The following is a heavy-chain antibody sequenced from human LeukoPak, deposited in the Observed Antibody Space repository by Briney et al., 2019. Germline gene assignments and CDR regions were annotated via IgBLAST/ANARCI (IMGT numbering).Heavy chain of an antibody. J-gene: IGHJ3*01. Sequence: GGSLRLSCAASGFTVSSNYMSWVRQAPGKGLEWVSVIYRGGSTNYADSVRGRFTVSRDNSKNTLYLQMNSLRAEDTAVYYCARRDSNWGAFDFWGQGTMVTVSS. D-gene: IGHD3-16*01. V-gene: IGHV3-53*01. CDR3: ARRDSNWGAFDF. CDR2: IYRGGST. CDR1: GFTVSSNY.